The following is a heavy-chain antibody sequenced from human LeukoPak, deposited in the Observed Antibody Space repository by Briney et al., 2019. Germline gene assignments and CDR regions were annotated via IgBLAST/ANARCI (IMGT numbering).Heavy chain of an antibody. CDR2: IDHTGNT. V-gene: IGHV4-4*02. CDR1: GGSVTSTNW. Sequence: SETLSLTCAVSGGSVTSTNWWNWVRQPPGKGLEWIGEIDHTGNTNYNPSLKSRVTISLGRSKNQFSLKLSSVTAADTAVYYCARSYASAVWGQGTLVTVSS. D-gene: IGHD4-17*01. J-gene: IGHJ1*01. CDR3: ARSYASAV.